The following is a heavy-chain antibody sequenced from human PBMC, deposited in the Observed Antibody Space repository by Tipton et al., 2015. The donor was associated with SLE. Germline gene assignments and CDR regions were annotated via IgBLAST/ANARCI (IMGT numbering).Heavy chain of an antibody. CDR1: GGSISSYY. J-gene: IGHJ2*01. Sequence: TLSLTCPVSGGSISSYYWSWIRQPPGKGLEWIGYIYYSGSTNYNPSLKSRVTISVDTSKNQFSLKLSSVTAADTAVYYCARTVGDYGYFDLWGRGTLVTVSS. D-gene: IGHD4-17*01. CDR2: IYYSGST. V-gene: IGHV4-59*01. CDR3: ARTVGDYGYFDL.